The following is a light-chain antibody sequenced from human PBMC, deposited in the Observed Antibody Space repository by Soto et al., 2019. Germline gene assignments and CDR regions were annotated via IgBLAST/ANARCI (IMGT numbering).Light chain of an antibody. CDR2: LEGSGSY. CDR3: ETWDRNTRV. J-gene: IGLJ3*02. Sequence: QSVLTQSSSASASLGSSVKLTCTLSSGHSSYIIAWHQQQPGKAPRYLMKLEGSGSYNKGSGVPDRFSGSSSGGDRYLTISNLQSEDEADYYCETWDRNTRVFGGGTKLTVL. CDR1: SGHSSYI. V-gene: IGLV4-60*03.